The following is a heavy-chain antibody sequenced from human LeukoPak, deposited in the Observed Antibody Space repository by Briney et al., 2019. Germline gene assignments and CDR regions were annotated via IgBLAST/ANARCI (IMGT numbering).Heavy chain of an antibody. CDR2: ISGSGGST. CDR1: GYTFSSYA. CDR3: AKGLRFLDLDY. J-gene: IGHJ4*02. V-gene: IGHV3-23*01. Sequence: GGSLRLSCAASGYTFSSYAMSWVRQAPGKGREWVSAISGSGGSTYYADSVKGRFTISRDNSKNTLYLQMNSLRAEDTAVYYCAKGLRFLDLDYWGQGTLVTVSS. D-gene: IGHD3-3*01.